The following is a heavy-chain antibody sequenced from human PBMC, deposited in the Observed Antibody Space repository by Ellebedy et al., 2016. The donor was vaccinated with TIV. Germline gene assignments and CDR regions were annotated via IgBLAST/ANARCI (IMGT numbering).Heavy chain of an antibody. CDR3: ARDPVGVGPAFDV. V-gene: IGHV3-23*01. CDR2: ITESVGNT. CDR1: GLTFSSHA. D-gene: IGHD4-23*01. J-gene: IGHJ3*01. Sequence: GESLKISCAASGLTFSSHAMSWVRQAPGKGLEWVSSITESVGNTYYADSVKGRFTISRDNSKDTLFLQMNSLRAEDTAIYFSARDPVGVGPAFDVWGQGTMVTVSS.